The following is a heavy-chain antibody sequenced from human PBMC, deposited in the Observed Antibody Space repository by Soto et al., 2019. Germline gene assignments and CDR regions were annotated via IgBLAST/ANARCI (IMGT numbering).Heavy chain of an antibody. CDR2: IYYSGST. J-gene: IGHJ5*02. D-gene: IGHD5-12*01. Sequence: SETLSLTCTVSGGSVSSGSYYWSWIRQPPGKGLEWIGYIYYSGSTNYNPSLKSRVTISVDTSKNQFSLKLSSVTAADTAVYYCARDKGYDLNWFDPWGQGTLVTVSS. V-gene: IGHV4-61*01. CDR1: GGSVSSGSYY. CDR3: ARDKGYDLNWFDP.